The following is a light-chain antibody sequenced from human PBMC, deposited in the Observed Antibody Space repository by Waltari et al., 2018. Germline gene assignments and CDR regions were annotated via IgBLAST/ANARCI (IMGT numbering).Light chain of an antibody. CDR1: QSVSSN. CDR3: QQYNNWPPWT. CDR2: GAS. V-gene: IGKV3-15*01. J-gene: IGKJ1*01. Sequence: IVMTQSPATLSVSPGERATLSCRASQSVSSNLAWYQKKPGQAPMLLIYGASTRATGIPARFSGSGSGTEFTFTISSMQSEDFAVYYCQQYNNWPPWTFGQGTKVEIK.